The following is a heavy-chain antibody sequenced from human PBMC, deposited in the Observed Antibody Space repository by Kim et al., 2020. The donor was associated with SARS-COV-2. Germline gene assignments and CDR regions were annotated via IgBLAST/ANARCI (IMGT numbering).Heavy chain of an antibody. V-gene: IGHV3-30-3*01. J-gene: IGHJ5*02. CDR3: ARDLVYDRRFDP. Sequence: GGSLRLSCAASGFTFSSYAMHWVRQAPGKGLEWVAVISYDGSNKYYADSVKGRFTISRDNSKNTLYLQMNSLRAEDTAVYYCARDLVYDRRFDPWGQGTLVTVSS. CDR1: GFTFSSYA. CDR2: ISYDGSNK. D-gene: IGHD1-1*01.